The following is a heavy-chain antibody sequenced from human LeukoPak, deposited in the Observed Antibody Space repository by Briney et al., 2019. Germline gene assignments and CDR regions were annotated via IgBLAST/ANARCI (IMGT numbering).Heavy chain of an antibody. Sequence: GGSLRLSCRASGFTFSSYAMSWVRQAPGKGLEWVSAISGSGGSTYYADSVKGRFTISRDNSKNTLYLQMNSLRAEDTAVYYCAKDMYQLLYSGDYWGQGTLVTVSS. D-gene: IGHD2-2*02. CDR1: GFTFSSYA. V-gene: IGHV3-23*01. CDR2: ISGSGGST. CDR3: AKDMYQLLYSGDY. J-gene: IGHJ4*02.